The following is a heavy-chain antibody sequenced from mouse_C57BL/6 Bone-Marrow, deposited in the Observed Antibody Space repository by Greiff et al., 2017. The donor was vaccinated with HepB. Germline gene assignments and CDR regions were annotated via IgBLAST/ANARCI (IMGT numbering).Heavy chain of an antibody. Sequence: QVQLQQPGAELVMPGASVKLSCKASGYTFTSYWMHWAKQRPGQGLEWIGEIDPSDSYTNYNQKFKGKSTVTVDESSSTAYMQLSSLTSEDSAVYYYAKAKSLPYAMDYWGQGTSVTVSS. CDR2: IDPSDSYT. CDR1: GYTFTSYW. CDR3: AKAKSLPYAMDY. V-gene: IGHV1-69*01. D-gene: IGHD6-2*01. J-gene: IGHJ4*01.